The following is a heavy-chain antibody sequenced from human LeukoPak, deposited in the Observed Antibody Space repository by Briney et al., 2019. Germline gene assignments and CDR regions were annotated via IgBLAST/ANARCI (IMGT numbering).Heavy chain of an antibody. V-gene: IGHV3-30*02. CDR2: IRYDGSNK. Sequence: GGSLRLSCAASGFTFSSYGMHWVRQAPGKGLEWVAFIRYDGSNKYYADSVKGRFTISRDNSKNTLYLQMNSLRAEDTAVYYCAKDLRYSFPYYMDVWGRGTTVTVSS. D-gene: IGHD1-1*01. CDR1: GFTFSSYG. J-gene: IGHJ6*03. CDR3: AKDLRYSFPYYMDV.